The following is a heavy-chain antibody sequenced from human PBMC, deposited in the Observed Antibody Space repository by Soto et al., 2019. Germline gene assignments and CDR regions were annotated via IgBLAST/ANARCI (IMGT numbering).Heavy chain of an antibody. V-gene: IGHV1-3*01. CDR2: INAGNGNT. CDR3: ARGLLGYCSSTSCPEVYYYGMDV. Sequence: ASVKVSCKASGYTFTSYAMHLVRQAHGQRLEWMGWINAGNGNTKYSQKFQGRVTITRDTSASTAYMELSSLRSEDTAVYYCARGLLGYCSSTSCPEVYYYGMDVWGQGTTVTVSS. D-gene: IGHD2-2*01. J-gene: IGHJ6*02. CDR1: GYTFTSYA.